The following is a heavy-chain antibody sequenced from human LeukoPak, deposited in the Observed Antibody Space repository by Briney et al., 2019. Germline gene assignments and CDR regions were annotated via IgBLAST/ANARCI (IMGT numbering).Heavy chain of an antibody. D-gene: IGHD5-24*01. Sequence: SETLSLTCIVSAYSTSNDYYWDWVRQPPGKGLEWIGGLHHSGTTYYNPSPKSRVTISVDTSQKQISLKVRSVTAADTAIYFCARGPPRFVSFWGPGTLVTVSS. CDR1: AYSTSNDYY. V-gene: IGHV4-38-2*02. CDR2: LHHSGTT. J-gene: IGHJ4*02. CDR3: ARGPPRFVSF.